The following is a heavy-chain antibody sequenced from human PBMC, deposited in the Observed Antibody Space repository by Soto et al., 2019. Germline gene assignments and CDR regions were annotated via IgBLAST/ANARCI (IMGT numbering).Heavy chain of an antibody. D-gene: IGHD1-26*01. V-gene: IGHV4-59*01. CDR2: IYYSGST. J-gene: IGHJ4*02. CDR1: GGSINSYY. CDR3: ARRYGGNFDY. Sequence: SETLSLTCTVSGGSINSYYWSWVRQPPGKGLEWIGYIYYSGSTNYNPSLKSRVTISVDTSKNQFSLKLRSVTGADTAVYYCARRYGGNFDYWGQGTLVTVSS.